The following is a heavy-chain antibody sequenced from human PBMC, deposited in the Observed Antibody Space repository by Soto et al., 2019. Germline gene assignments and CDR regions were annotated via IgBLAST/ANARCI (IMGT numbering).Heavy chain of an antibody. CDR1: GFTFRSYW. J-gene: IGHJ5*02. Sequence: EQVVESGGGLVQPGGSLRLSCVASGFTFRSYWMSWVRQAPGKGLEWVANIKQDGNERHYMDSVKGRFTISRDNAKNSLDLLMNSLKTEDTAVYYCARDGPLSSPTSGWFDPWGQGTLVIVSS. D-gene: IGHD2-2*01. V-gene: IGHV3-7*05. CDR3: ARDGPLSSPTSGWFDP. CDR2: IKQDGNER.